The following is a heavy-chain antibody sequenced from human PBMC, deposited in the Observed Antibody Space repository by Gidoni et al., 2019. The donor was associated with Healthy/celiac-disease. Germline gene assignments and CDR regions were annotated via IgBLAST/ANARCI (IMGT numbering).Heavy chain of an antibody. Sequence: QVQLVESGGGVVQPGRSLRLSCAASGFTFSSYGMPRVRPAPGKGLEWVAVIWYDGSNKYYADSVKGRFTISRDNSKNTLYLQMNSLRAEDTAVYYCARVIQGRDYDILTGYSRYYYYGMDVWGQGTTVTVSS. CDR1: GFTFSSYG. V-gene: IGHV3-33*01. CDR2: IWYDGSNK. CDR3: ARVIQGRDYDILTGYSRYYYYGMDV. J-gene: IGHJ6*02. D-gene: IGHD3-9*01.